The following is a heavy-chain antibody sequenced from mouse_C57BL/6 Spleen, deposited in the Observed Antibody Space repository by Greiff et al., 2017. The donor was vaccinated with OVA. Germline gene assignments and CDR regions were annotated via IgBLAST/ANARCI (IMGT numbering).Heavy chain of an antibody. CDR3: ARSNLRYLGN. J-gene: IGHJ2*01. CDR2: INPYNGGT. V-gene: IGHV1-19*01. D-gene: IGHD1-1*01. Sequence: VQLQQSGPVLVKPGASVKMSCKASGYTFTDYYMNWVKQSHGKSLEWIGVINPYNGGTSYNQKFKGKATLTVDKSSSTAYMELNSLTSEDAAVYYCARSNLRYLGNWGQGTTLTVSS. CDR1: GYTFTDYY.